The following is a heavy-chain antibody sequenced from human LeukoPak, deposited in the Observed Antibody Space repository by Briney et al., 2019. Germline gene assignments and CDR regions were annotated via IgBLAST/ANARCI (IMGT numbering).Heavy chain of an antibody. J-gene: IGHJ4*02. CDR3: AREGSSWSPPLDY. V-gene: IGHV3-74*01. Sequence: GGSLRLSCAASGFTFSSSWMHWVRHAPGKGLVWVSRINSDGNITDYADSVKGRFTISRDNAKNTLYLQMNSLRAEDTAVYYCAREGSSWSPPLDYWGQGTLVTVSS. D-gene: IGHD6-13*01. CDR2: INSDGNIT. CDR1: GFTFSSSW.